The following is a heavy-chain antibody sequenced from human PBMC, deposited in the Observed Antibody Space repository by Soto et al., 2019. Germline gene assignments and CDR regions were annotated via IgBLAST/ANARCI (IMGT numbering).Heavy chain of an antibody. Sequence: ETLSLTCTVSGGSISSYYWSWIRQPPGKGLEWIGYIYYSGSTNYNPSLKSRVTISVDTSKNQFSLKLSSVTAADTAVYYCARGIRDSNYALDYWGQGTLVTVSS. V-gene: IGHV4-59*01. CDR3: ARGIRDSNYALDY. CDR1: GGSISSYY. J-gene: IGHJ4*02. D-gene: IGHD4-4*01. CDR2: IYYSGST.